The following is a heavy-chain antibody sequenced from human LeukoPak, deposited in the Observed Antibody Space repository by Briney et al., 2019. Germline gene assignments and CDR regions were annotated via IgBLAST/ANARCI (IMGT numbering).Heavy chain of an antibody. Sequence: ASVKVSCKASGYTFTGYYMHWVRQAPGQGLEWMGRIIPILGIANYAQKFQGRVTITADKSTSTAYMELSSLRSEDTAVYYCAGYSLTGSYYYYGMDVWGQGTTVTVSS. CDR3: AGYSLTGSYYYYGMDV. D-gene: IGHD3-16*02. CDR1: GYTFTGYY. V-gene: IGHV1-69*02. CDR2: IIPILGIA. J-gene: IGHJ6*02.